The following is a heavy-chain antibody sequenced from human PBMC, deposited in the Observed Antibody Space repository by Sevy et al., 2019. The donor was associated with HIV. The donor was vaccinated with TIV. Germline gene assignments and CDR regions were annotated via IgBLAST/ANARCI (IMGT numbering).Heavy chain of an antibody. Sequence: GGSLRLSCAASGFTFSNAWMSWVRQAPGKGLEWVGRIKSKTDGGTTDYAAPVKGRFTISRDDSKNTLYLQMNSLKTEETAVYYCTTDHTYYYDSSGSGGAFDIWGQGTMVTVSS. V-gene: IGHV3-15*01. J-gene: IGHJ3*02. CDR1: GFTFSNAW. D-gene: IGHD3-22*01. CDR2: IKSKTDGGTT. CDR3: TTDHTYYYDSSGSGGAFDI.